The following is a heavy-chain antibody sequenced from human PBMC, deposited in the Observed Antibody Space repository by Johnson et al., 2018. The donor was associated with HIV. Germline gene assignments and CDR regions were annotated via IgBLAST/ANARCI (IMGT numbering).Heavy chain of an antibody. CDR2: ISYDGSNK. CDR1: GFTFSSYA. CDR3: AKEEGLRRELFADDAFDI. V-gene: IGHV3-30*04. D-gene: IGHD4-23*01. Sequence: QEKLVESGGGVVQPGRSLRLSCAASGFTFSSYAMHWVRQAPGKGLEWVAVISYDGSNKYYADSVKGRFTISRDNSKNTLYLQMNSLRAEDTAVYYCAKEEGLRRELFADDAFDIWGQGTMVTVSS. J-gene: IGHJ3*02.